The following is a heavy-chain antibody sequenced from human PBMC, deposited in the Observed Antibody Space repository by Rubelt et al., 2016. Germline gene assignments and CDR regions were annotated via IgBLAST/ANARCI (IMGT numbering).Heavy chain of an antibody. CDR3: ASRRGYGDYSYYFDY. Sequence: QVQLQQWGAGLLKPSETLSLTCAVYGGPFSGYYWSWIRQPPGKGLEWIGEINHSGSTNYNPSLKSRVTISVDKSKNQFSLKLSSVTAADTAVYYCASRRGYGDYSYYFDYWGQGTLVTVSS. CDR1: GGPFSGYY. D-gene: IGHD4-17*01. CDR2: INHSGST. V-gene: IGHV4-34*01. J-gene: IGHJ4*02.